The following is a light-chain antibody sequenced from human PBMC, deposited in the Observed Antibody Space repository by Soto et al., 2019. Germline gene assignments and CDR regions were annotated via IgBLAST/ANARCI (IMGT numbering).Light chain of an antibody. Sequence: ETVLTQSPATLSLSPGERATLSCRASRSISTYLAWYQQKPGQAPRLLIYEALNRATGIPARFSGSGSGTDFTLTINRLEPEDFAVYYCQRSGGSVSFGGGTKVE. CDR1: RSISTY. CDR2: EAL. CDR3: QRSGGSVS. V-gene: IGKV3-11*01. J-gene: IGKJ4*01.